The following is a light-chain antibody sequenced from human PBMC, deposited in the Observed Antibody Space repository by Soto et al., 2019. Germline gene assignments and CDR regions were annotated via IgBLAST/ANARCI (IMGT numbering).Light chain of an antibody. V-gene: IGLV2-14*01. J-gene: IGLJ1*01. CDR1: SSDIGGYNY. CDR3: NSYTNTAARV. Sequence: QSALTQPASVSGSPGQSITISCTGTSSDIGGYNYVSWYQQHPGKAPKLIIYEVNNRPSGVSNRFSGSKSGNTASLTISGLQAEDEADYYCNSYTNTAARVFGTGTKLTVL. CDR2: EVN.